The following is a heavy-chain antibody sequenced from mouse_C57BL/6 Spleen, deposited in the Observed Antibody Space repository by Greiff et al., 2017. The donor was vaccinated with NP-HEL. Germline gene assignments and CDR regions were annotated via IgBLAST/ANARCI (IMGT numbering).Heavy chain of an antibody. CDR2: IRSKSNNYAT. V-gene: IGHV10-1*01. Sequence: EVKLMESGGGLVQPKGSLKLSCAASGFSFNTYAMNWVRQAPGKGLEWVARIRSKSNNYATYYADSVKDRFTISRDDSESMLYLQMNNLKTEDTAMYYCGRHSYAMDYWGQGTSVTVSS. J-gene: IGHJ4*01. CDR3: GRHSYAMDY. CDR1: GFSFNTYA.